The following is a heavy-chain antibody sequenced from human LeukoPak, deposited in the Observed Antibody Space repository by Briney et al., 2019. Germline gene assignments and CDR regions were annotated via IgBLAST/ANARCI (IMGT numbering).Heavy chain of an antibody. CDR3: ARFSSSSHFDY. J-gene: IGHJ4*02. CDR2: INPSGGST. V-gene: IGHV1-46*03. CDR1: GYTFTSYH. D-gene: IGHD6-6*01. Sequence: GASVKVSCKASGYTFTSYHMHWVRQAPGQRLEWMGIINPSGGSTTYAQKFQRRVTMTTDTSTSTVYMEVSSLRSEDTAVYYCARFSSSSHFDYWGQGTLVTVSS.